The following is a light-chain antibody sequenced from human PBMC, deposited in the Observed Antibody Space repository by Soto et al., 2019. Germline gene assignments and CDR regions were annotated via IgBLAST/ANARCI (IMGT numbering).Light chain of an antibody. J-gene: IGLJ1*01. CDR1: SSDIGGYNY. CDR2: EVS. CDR3: SSFRSGGTFV. V-gene: IGLV2-14*01. Sequence: QSVLTQPASVSGSPGQSIAISCTGTSSDIGGYNYVSWFQQHPGRAPRVLISEVSNRPSGVSHRFSGSKAGITASLTISGLQAEDEADYYCSSFRSGGTFVFGTGTKFTVL.